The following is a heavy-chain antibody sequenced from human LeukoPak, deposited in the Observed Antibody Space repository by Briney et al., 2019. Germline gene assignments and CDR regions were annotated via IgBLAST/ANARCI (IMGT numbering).Heavy chain of an antibody. Sequence: PGGSLRLSCTASGINFGGYAMSWVRQAPGKGLEWVVFIRSKLYGETTEYAASVKGRFTVSRDDSKSIAYLQMNSLKAEDTGVYYCTSYGGRTFDYWGQGTLVTVSS. V-gene: IGHV3-49*04. J-gene: IGHJ4*02. CDR3: TSYGGRTFDY. CDR1: GINFGGYA. D-gene: IGHD4-23*01. CDR2: IRSKLYGETT.